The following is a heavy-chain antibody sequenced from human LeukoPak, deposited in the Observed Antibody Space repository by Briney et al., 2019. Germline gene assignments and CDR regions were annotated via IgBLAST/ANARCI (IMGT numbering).Heavy chain of an antibody. V-gene: IGHV3-48*01. D-gene: IGHD3-10*01. CDR3: HTTPHYHGSGSFAGNKWFDP. J-gene: IGHJ5*02. CDR1: VFTFSSYA. Sequence: PGGSLRLSCAASVFTFSSYAMHWVRQAPGKGLEWVSYISSSGSTIYYADPVKGRFTISRDNSESTLYLQMNSTRSEDKAVYYCHTTPHYHGSGSFAGNKWFDPWGQGTLVTGSS. CDR2: ISSSGSTI.